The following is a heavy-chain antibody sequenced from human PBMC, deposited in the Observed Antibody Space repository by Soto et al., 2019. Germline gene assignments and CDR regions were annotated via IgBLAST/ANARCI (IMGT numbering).Heavy chain of an antibody. CDR1: GCTFRTYA. CDR2: ISDSGAGT. V-gene: IGHV3-23*01. Sequence: GGSLRLSCAPSGCTFRTYAMSWVRQAPGKWLEWVSCISDSGAGTYYADSVKGRFTISRDNSKSTLFLQMNSLRADDTAVYYCATRRDASYYYYGMDVWGQGTTVTVSS. D-gene: IGHD2-2*01. CDR3: ATRRDASYYYYGMDV. J-gene: IGHJ6*02.